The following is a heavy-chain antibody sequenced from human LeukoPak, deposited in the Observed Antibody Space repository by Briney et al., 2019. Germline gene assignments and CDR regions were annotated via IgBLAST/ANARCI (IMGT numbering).Heavy chain of an antibody. V-gene: IGHV3-30*04. J-gene: IGHJ6*04. D-gene: IGHD6-13*01. CDR3: ARRAAAGTGLDYYYYGMDV. Sequence: GGSLRLSCAASGFTFSSYAMHWVRQAPGKGLGWVAVISYDGSNKYYADSVKGRFTISRDNSKNTLYLQMNSLRAEDTAVYYCARRAAAGTGLDYYYYGMDVWGKGTTVTVSS. CDR2: ISYDGSNK. CDR1: GFTFSSYA.